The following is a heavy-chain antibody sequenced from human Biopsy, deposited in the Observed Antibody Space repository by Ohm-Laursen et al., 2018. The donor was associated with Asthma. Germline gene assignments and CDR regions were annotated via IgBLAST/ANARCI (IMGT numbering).Heavy chain of an antibody. V-gene: IGHV4-59*01. Sequence: VTLSLTCTVSGGSISSDYWSWIRQPPGKGLEWIGHIYYSGTTKYHPSLKSRVTISVDTSKNQFSLKLRSVTAADAAVYYCARGIARETGLFDHFDYWGQGTLVTVSS. J-gene: IGHJ4*02. D-gene: IGHD2-21*01. CDR1: GGSISSDY. CDR3: ARGIARETGLFDHFDY. CDR2: IYYSGTT.